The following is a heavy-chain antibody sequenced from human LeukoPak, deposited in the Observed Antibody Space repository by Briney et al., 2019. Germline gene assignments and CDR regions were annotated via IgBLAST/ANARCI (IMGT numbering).Heavy chain of an antibody. J-gene: IGHJ6*04. V-gene: IGHV1-2*04. CDR1: GYTFTGYY. Sequence: ASVKVSCKASGYTFTGYYMYWVRQAPGQGLEWMGWINPNSGGTYYAQKFQGWVTMTRDTAISTAYMELGRLRSDDTAVYYCARVPLLWFGEDYGMDVWPEGTTVTVSS. CDR2: INPNSGGT. CDR3: ARVPLLWFGEDYGMDV. D-gene: IGHD3-10*01.